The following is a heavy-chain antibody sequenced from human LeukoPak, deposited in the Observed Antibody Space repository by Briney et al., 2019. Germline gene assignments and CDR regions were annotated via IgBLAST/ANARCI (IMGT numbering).Heavy chain of an antibody. V-gene: IGHV1-8*01. D-gene: IGHD6-19*01. Sequence: ASVKVSCKASGYTFTSYDINWVRQATGQGLEWMGWMNPNSGNTGYAQKFQGRVTMTRNTSISTAYMELSSLRSEDTAVYYCARDLIAVAGLFDYWGQGTLVTVSS. J-gene: IGHJ4*02. CDR3: ARDLIAVAGLFDY. CDR1: GYTFTSYD. CDR2: MNPNSGNT.